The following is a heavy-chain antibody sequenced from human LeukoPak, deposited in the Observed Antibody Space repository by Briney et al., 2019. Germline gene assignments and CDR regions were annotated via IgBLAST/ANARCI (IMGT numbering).Heavy chain of an antibody. V-gene: IGHV4-30-4*07. Sequence: KPSETLSLTCAVSGGSISSGGYSWSWIRQPQGKGMEWIAYIYYTGNTYFNPSLKSRVTISVDTSKNQFSLKLSSVTAADTAVYYCARVLAAAGNNWFDPWGQGTLVTVSS. D-gene: IGHD6-13*01. J-gene: IGHJ5*02. CDR1: GGSISSGGYS. CDR3: ARVLAAAGNNWFDP. CDR2: IYYTGNT.